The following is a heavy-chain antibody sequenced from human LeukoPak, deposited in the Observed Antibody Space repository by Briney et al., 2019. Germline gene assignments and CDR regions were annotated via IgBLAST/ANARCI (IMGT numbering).Heavy chain of an antibody. V-gene: IGHV1-2*04. CDR2: INPNSGGT. D-gene: IGHD6-19*01. CDR3: ARVSSSSGWYSGFDY. CDR1: GYTFTSYY. J-gene: IGHJ4*02. Sequence: ASVEVSCKASGYTFTSYYMHWVRQAPGQGLEWMGWINPNSGGTNYAQKFQGWVTMTRDTSISTAYMELSRLRSDDTAVYYCARVSSSSGWYSGFDYWGQGTLVTVSS.